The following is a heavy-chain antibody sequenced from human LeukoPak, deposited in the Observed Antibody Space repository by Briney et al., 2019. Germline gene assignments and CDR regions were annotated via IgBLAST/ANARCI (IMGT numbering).Heavy chain of an antibody. V-gene: IGHV3-30-3*01. J-gene: IGHJ3*02. CDR1: GFTFSSYA. Sequence: GGSLRLSCVASGFTFSSYAMHWVRQAPGKGLEWVAVISYDGSNKYYADSVKGRFTISRDNSKNTLYLQMNSLRAEDTAVYYCARTSSGWLTDAFDIWGQGTMVTVSS. CDR3: ARTSSGWLTDAFDI. CDR2: ISYDGSNK. D-gene: IGHD6-19*01.